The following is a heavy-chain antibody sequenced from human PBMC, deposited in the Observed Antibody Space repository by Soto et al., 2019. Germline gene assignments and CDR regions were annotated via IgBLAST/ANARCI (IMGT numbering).Heavy chain of an antibody. CDR3: AADRRSRSYNDEDVQDY. CDR2: ISAYNGNT. D-gene: IGHD3-10*01. V-gene: IGHV1-18*01. J-gene: IGHJ4*02. CDR1: GYTFTSYG. Sequence: ASVKVSCKASGYTFTSYGVQWVRQARGQRLEWMGWISAYNGNTNYAQKLQGRVTMTRDMSTSTAYMELSSLRSEDTAVYYCAADRRSRSYNDEDVQDYWGQGTRVTVSS.